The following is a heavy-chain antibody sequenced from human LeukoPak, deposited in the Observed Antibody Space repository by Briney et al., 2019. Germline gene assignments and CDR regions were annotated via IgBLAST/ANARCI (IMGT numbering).Heavy chain of an antibody. Sequence: GASVKVSCKASGYTFTGYYMHWVRQAPGQGLEWMGWISAYNGNTNYAQKLQGRVTMTTDTSTSTAYMELRSLRSDDRAVYYCARDLDPHDYVFCWFDPWGQGTLVTVSS. J-gene: IGHJ5*02. D-gene: IGHD4-17*01. CDR1: GYTFTGYY. V-gene: IGHV1-18*04. CDR3: ARDLDPHDYVFCWFDP. CDR2: ISAYNGNT.